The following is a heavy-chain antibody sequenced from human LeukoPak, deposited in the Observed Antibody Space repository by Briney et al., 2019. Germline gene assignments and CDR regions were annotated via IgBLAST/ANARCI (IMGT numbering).Heavy chain of an antibody. CDR3: ARDEVGATGSFDY. CDR1: GYTFTGYY. J-gene: IGHJ4*02. CDR2: INPNSGGT. Sequence: GASVKVSCKASGYTFTGYYMHWVRQAPGQGLEWMGWINPNSGGTNYAQKFQGRVTMTRDTSISTAYMELSSLRSEDTAVYYCARDEVGATGSFDYWGQGTLVTVSS. D-gene: IGHD1-26*01. V-gene: IGHV1-2*02.